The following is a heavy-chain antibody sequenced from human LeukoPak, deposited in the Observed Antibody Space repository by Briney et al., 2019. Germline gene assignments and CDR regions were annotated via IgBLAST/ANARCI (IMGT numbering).Heavy chain of an antibody. Sequence: SETLSLTCTVSGGSISSYYWSWIRQPPGKGLEWIGRIYTSGSTNYNPSLKSRVTMSVDTSKNQFSLKLSSVTAADTAVYYCARDQAYNGSGSHYYYYYYMDVWGKGTTVTISS. CDR3: ARDQAYNGSGSHYYYYYYMDV. D-gene: IGHD3-10*01. CDR2: IYTSGST. CDR1: GGSISSYY. V-gene: IGHV4-4*07. J-gene: IGHJ6*03.